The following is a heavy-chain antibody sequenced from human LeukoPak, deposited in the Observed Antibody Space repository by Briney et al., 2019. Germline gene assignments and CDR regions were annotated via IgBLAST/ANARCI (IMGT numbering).Heavy chain of an antibody. CDR1: GFIFGEYP. V-gene: IGHV3-23*01. J-gene: IGHJ4*02. CDR3: AKGPRTLSTLDY. CDR2: ISGSGDNT. D-gene: IGHD3-10*01. Sequence: GGSLRLSCRASGFIFGEYPLSWVRQAPGKGLEWVSGISGSGDNTYYADSVKGRFTISRDRSKNTLYLHMNNLRAEDTAVYYCAKGPRTLSTLDYWGQGTLVTVSS.